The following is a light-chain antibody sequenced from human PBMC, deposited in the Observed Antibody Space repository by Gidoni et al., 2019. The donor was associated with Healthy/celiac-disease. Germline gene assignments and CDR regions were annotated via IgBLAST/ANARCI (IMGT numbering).Light chain of an antibody. V-gene: IGKV4-1*01. CDR3: QQYYSTVLT. CDR2: WAS. J-gene: IGKJ4*01. Sequence: DIVMTQSPDSLAVSLGERANINCKSSQSFLYSSNNKNYLAWYQQKPGQPPKLLIYWASTRESGVPDRFSGSGSGTDFTLTISSLQAEDVAVYYCQQYYSTVLTFGGGTKVEIK. CDR1: QSFLYSSNNKNY.